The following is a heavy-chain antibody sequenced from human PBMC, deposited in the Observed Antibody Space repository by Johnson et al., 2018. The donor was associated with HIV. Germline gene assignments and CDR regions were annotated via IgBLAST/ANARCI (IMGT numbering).Heavy chain of an antibody. CDR2: IKSKTDGGTT. J-gene: IGHJ3*02. CDR1: GFTVSSNY. D-gene: IGHD1-26*01. Sequence: EQLVESGGGVVQPGGSLRLSCAASGFTVSSNYMSWVRQAPGKGLEWVGRIKSKTDGGTTDYAAPVKGRFTISRDDSKNTLYLQMNSLSAGDTAVYYCARQGGANDAFDIWGQGTMVTVSS. V-gene: IGHV3-15*01. CDR3: ARQGGANDAFDI.